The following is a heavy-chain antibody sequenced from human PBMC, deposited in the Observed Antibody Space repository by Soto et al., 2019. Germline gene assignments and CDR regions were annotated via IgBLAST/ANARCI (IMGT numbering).Heavy chain of an antibody. J-gene: IGHJ4*02. CDR3: AKDEGVGGTLGLFDY. Sequence: QVQLVESGGGAVQPGESLRLSCVASGFDFTYYAMHWVRQAPGKGLESVAVMSSDGSKIHHTDSVKGRFTISRDNSKNKLYLQMNSLRKEDTAVYFCAKDEGVGGTLGLFDYWGKGTLVSVSS. CDR1: GFDFTYYA. D-gene: IGHD1-26*01. CDR2: MSSDGSKI. V-gene: IGHV3-30*18.